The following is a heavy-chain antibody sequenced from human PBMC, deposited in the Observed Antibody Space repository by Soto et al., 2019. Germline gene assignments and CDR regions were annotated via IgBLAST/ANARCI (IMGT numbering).Heavy chain of an antibody. D-gene: IGHD3-22*01. CDR1: GYSFTSYW. V-gene: IGHV5-51*01. CDR2: IYPGDSDT. J-gene: IGHJ3*02. CDR3: ATQTYYYDSSALPDPLDI. Sequence: PGESLKISCKGSGYSFTSYWIGWVRQMPGKGLEWMGIIYPGDSDTRYSPSFQGQVTISADKSISTAYLQWSSLKASDTAMYYCATQTYYYDSSALPDPLDIWGQGTMVTVS.